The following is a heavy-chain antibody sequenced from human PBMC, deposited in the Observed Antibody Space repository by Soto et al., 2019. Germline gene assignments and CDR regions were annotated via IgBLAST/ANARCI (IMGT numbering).Heavy chain of an antibody. Sequence: PSETLSLTCTVSGGSISSSSYYWGWIRQPPGKGLEWIGSIYYSGSTYYNPSLKSRVTISVDTSKNQFSLKLSSVTAADTAVYYCASWIAAAGGTYFDYWGQGTLVTVSS. V-gene: IGHV4-39*01. CDR1: GGSISSSSYY. CDR3: ASWIAAAGGTYFDY. J-gene: IGHJ4*02. CDR2: IYYSGST. D-gene: IGHD6-13*01.